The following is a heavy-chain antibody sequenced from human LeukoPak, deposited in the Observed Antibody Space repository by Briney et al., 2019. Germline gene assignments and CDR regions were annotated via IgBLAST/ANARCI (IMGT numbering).Heavy chain of an antibody. CDR3: VTECNDLDY. Sequence: SETLSLTCTVSGGSISNYYWSWIRQPPGKGLEWIGDIYYDGSTNYNPSLKSRATTSVDTPKNQFSLKLTSVTAADTAVYARVTECNDLDYWGQGTLVNVSS. J-gene: IGHJ4*02. V-gene: IGHV4-59*01. CDR2: IYYDGST. D-gene: IGHD1-1*01. CDR1: GGSISNYY.